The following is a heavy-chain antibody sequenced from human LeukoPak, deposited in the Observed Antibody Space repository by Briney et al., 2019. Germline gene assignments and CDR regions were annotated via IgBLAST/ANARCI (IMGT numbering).Heavy chain of an antibody. CDR2: ISSSSSYI. V-gene: IGHV3-21*01. Sequence: GGSLRLSCAASGFTFSSYSMNWVRQAPGKGLEWVSSISSSSSYIYYADSVKGRSTISRDNAKNSLYLQMNSLRAEDTAVYYCARVIAAAGVDYWGQGTLVTVSS. CDR3: ARVIAAAGVDY. CDR1: GFTFSSYS. J-gene: IGHJ4*02. D-gene: IGHD6-13*01.